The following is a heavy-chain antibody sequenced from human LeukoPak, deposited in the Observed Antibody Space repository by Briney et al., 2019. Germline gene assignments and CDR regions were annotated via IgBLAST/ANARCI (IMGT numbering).Heavy chain of an antibody. CDR1: GFTFSSYS. D-gene: IGHD3-10*01. Sequence: GGSLRLSCAASGFTFSSYSMNWVRQAPGKGLEWVSYISSSSSTIYYADSVKGRFTISRDNGKNSLYLQMNSLRAEDTAVYYCARSYSPIDYWGQGTLVTVSS. CDR2: ISSSSSTI. CDR3: ARSYSPIDY. V-gene: IGHV3-48*01. J-gene: IGHJ4*02.